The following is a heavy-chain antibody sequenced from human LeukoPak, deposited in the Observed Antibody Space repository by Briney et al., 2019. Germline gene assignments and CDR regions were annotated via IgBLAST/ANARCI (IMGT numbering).Heavy chain of an antibody. CDR3: ERVAYDILTGYLYYFDY. J-gene: IGHJ4*02. D-gene: IGHD3-9*01. CDR2: MYASGSA. V-gene: IGHV4-4*07. CDR1: GDSISSYF. Sequence: NPSETLSLTCTVSGDSISSYFWSWIRQPAGKGLEWIGRMYASGSANYNPSLKSRVTLSVDTSKNQFSLKLSSVTAADTAVYYCERVAYDILTGYLYYFDYWGQGTLVTVSS.